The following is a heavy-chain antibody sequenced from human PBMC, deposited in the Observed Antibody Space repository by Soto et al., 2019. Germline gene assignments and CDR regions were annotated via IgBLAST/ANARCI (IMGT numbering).Heavy chain of an antibody. CDR3: AKDRTAMTLRCGDV. D-gene: IGHD5-18*01. Sequence: QVQLVESGGGVVQPGRSLRLSCAASGFTFSSYGMHWVRQAPGEGLEWVASISYDGSNKYYADSVKGRFTISRDNSKNTLYLQMNSLRAEDTAVYNCAKDRTAMTLRCGDVW. CDR2: ISYDGSNK. CDR1: GFTFSSYG. V-gene: IGHV3-30*18. J-gene: IGHJ6*01.